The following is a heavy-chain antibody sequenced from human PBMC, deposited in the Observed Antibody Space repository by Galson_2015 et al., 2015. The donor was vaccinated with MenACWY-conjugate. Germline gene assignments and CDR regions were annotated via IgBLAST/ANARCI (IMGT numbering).Heavy chain of an antibody. CDR1: GFTFGNSW. D-gene: IGHD3/OR15-3a*01. V-gene: IGHV3-7*01. Sequence: SLRLGGAASGFTFGNSWMDWVGQGPGSGLAWAAHINPDGSRGTYVASEMGRFTISRDHAENSVYLEMNSLRPEDTAVFYCAAWTADDNYWAQGTLVTVSS. CDR3: AAWTADDNY. CDR2: INPDGSRG. J-gene: IGHJ4*02.